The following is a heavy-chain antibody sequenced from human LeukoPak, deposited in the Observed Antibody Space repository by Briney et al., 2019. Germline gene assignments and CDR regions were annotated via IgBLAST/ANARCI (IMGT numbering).Heavy chain of an antibody. CDR1: GCTISSVGYY. D-gene: IGHD1-26*01. J-gene: IGHJ4*02. CDR2: IYYSGST. Sequence: SETLSFTCTVSGCTISSVGYYWSGIGQHPGKSLEWMVYIYYSGSTYYNPSLKSRVTISVDTSKNQFSLKLSSVTAADTAVYYCARLGELLLFDYWGQGTLVTVSS. V-gene: IGHV4-31*03. CDR3: ARLGELLLFDY.